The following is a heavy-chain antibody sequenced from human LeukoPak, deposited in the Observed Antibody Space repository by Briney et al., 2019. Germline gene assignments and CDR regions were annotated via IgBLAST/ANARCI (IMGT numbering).Heavy chain of an antibody. CDR2: INTSGATT. CDR1: GYTFSRQY. V-gene: IGHV1-46*01. D-gene: IGHD6-19*01. J-gene: IGHJ6*02. Sequence: ASVKVSCKPSGYTFSRQYIHWVRQAPGQGLEWVGIINTSGATTRYGQNFKGRVTATRDTSTSTVYMEMSSLNSEDTAVYYCARGLESSGWYGMDVWGQGTTIIVSS. CDR3: ARGLESSGWYGMDV.